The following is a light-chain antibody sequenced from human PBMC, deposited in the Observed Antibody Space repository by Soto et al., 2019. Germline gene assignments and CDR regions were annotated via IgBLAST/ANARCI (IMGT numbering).Light chain of an antibody. J-gene: IGKJ2*01. CDR3: QQYGSSPYS. CDR2: GAS. V-gene: IGKV3-20*01. Sequence: EIVLTQSPGTLSLSPGERATLSCRASQSVSSTYLAWYQQKPGQAPRLLIYGASIRATGVPDRFSGSGSGTDFTLTISRLEAEDFAVYYCQQYGSSPYSFGRVTKLEIK. CDR1: QSVSSTY.